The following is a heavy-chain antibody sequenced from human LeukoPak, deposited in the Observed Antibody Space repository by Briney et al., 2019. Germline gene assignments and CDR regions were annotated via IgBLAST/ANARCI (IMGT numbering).Heavy chain of an antibody. Sequence: GGSLRLSCAASGFTFSSYWMSWVRQAPGKGLEWVANIKQDGSEKYYVDSVKGRFTISRDNSKNTLYLQMNSLRAEDTAVYYCAKGAYRHYYDSSGYPYYFDYWGQGTLVTVSS. J-gene: IGHJ4*02. CDR2: IKQDGSEK. V-gene: IGHV3-7*03. CDR1: GFTFSSYW. CDR3: AKGAYRHYYDSSGYPYYFDY. D-gene: IGHD3-22*01.